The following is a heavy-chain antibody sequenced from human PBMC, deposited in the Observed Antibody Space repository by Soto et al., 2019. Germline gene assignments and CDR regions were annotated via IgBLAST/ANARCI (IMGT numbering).Heavy chain of an antibody. J-gene: IGHJ4*02. CDR1: GYTLTELS. CDR2: VEPEDGET. V-gene: IGHV1-24*01. Sequence: ASVMVSCKVSGYTLTELSMHWVRQAPGKGLEWIVGVEPEDGETIYAQKFKGRVNMTEDTATEPAYMELSSLRSEDTAVYYCATDLGSSGYYYGNDYEGKRNPVTVAS. CDR3: ATDLGSSGYYYGNDY. D-gene: IGHD3-22*01.